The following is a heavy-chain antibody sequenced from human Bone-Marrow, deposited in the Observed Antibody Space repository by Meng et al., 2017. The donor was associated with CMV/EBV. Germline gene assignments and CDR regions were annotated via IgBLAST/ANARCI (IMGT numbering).Heavy chain of an antibody. V-gene: IGHV1-69*10. D-gene: IGHD6-13*01. J-gene: IGHJ6*02. CDR2: IIPILGIA. Sequence: SVKVSCKASGYTFTNYGISWVRQAPGQGLEWMGGIIPILGIANYAQKFQGRVTITADKSTSTAYMELSSLRSEDTAVYYCARDLLYGSIAAAGTYYYYGMDVWGQGTTVTVSS. CDR1: GYTFTNYG. CDR3: ARDLLYGSIAAAGTYYYYGMDV.